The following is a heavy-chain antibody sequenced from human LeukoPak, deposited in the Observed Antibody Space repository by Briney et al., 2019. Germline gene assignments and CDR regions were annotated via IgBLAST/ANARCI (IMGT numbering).Heavy chain of an antibody. CDR3: ARDSTRYCSSTSCYTIAY. V-gene: IGHV7-4-1*02. Sequence: ASVKVSCKASGYTFTNYTLNWVRQAPGQGLEWMGWIDTNTGNPTYAQGFIGRFVFSLDTSVTTAYLQISSLKAEDTAVYYCARDSTRYCSSTSCYTIAYWGQGTLVTVSS. CDR2: IDTNTGNP. J-gene: IGHJ4*02. CDR1: GYTFTNYT. D-gene: IGHD2-2*02.